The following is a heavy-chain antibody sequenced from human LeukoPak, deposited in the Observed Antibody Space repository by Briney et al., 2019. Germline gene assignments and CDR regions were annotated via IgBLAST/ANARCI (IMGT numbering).Heavy chain of an antibody. J-gene: IGHJ6*02. CDR1: GFTFSRYS. CDR3: ARTYSSSYYYGMDV. V-gene: IGHV3-48*02. D-gene: IGHD6-19*01. Sequence: AGGSLRLSCAASGFTFSRYSMNWVRQAPGKGLEWVSYISSSSSTIYYADSVKGRFTISRDNAKNSLYLQMNSLRDEDTAVYYCARTYSSSYYYGMDVWGQGTTVTVSS. CDR2: ISSSSSTI.